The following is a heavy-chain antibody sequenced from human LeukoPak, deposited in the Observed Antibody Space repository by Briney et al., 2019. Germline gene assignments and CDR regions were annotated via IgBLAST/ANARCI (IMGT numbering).Heavy chain of an antibody. CDR2: IYHSGST. CDR3: ARSYLWELLGVAFDL. Sequence: SQTLSLTCTVSGGSISSGGYYWSWIWQPPGKGLEWIGYIYHSGSTYYNPSLKSRVTISVDTSKNQFSLKLSSVTAADTAVYYCARSYLWELLGVAFDLWGQGTMVTVSS. V-gene: IGHV4-30-2*01. CDR1: GGSISSGGYY. J-gene: IGHJ3*01. D-gene: IGHD1-26*01.